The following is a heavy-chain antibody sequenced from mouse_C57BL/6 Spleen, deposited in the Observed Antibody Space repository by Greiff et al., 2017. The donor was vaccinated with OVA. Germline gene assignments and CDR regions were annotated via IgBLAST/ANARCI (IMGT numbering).Heavy chain of an antibody. D-gene: IGHD2-1*01. CDR3: AREEGYGNYGYFDV. J-gene: IGHJ1*03. V-gene: IGHV5-4*01. CDR1: GFTFSSYA. Sequence: EVKVVESGGGLVKPGGSLKLSCAASGFTFSSYAMSWVRQTPEKRLEWVATISDGGSYTYYPDNVKGRFTISRDNAKNNLYLQMSHLKSEDTAMYYCAREEGYGNYGYFDVWGTGTTVTVSS. CDR2: ISDGGSYT.